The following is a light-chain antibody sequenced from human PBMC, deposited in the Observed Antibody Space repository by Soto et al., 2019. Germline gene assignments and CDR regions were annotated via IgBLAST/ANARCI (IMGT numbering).Light chain of an antibody. Sequence: ILMTQSPATLSVSPGETATLSSMASQSVSNNLAWYQQKPGQAPRLLIYDASTRATGIPARFSGSGSGTEFTLTISGLQSEDFAVYYCQQYNIWPPWTFGQGTKVEVK. V-gene: IGKV3-15*01. CDR3: QQYNIWPPWT. J-gene: IGKJ1*01. CDR1: QSVSNN. CDR2: DAS.